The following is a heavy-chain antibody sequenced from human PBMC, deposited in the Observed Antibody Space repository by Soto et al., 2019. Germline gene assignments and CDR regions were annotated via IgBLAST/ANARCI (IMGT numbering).Heavy chain of an antibody. J-gene: IGHJ6*02. D-gene: IGHD6-19*01. Sequence: EVQLVESGGGLIQPGGSLRLSCAASGFTVSSNYMSWVRQAPGKGLEWVSVIYSGGSTYYADSVKGRFTISRDNSKNTLYLQMNSLRAEDTAVYYWARGPGYSSGWFRGGMYVWGQGTTVTVSS. CDR2: IYSGGST. CDR1: GFTVSSNY. V-gene: IGHV3-53*01. CDR3: ARGPGYSSGWFRGGMYV.